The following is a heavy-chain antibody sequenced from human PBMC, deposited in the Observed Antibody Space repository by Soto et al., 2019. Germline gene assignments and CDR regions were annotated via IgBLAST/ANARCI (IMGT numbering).Heavy chain of an antibody. V-gene: IGHV3-30-3*01. CDR3: ARENDYSTFRHYYYGMVV. CDR2: ISYDGSNK. D-gene: IGHD4-4*01. J-gene: IGHJ6*02. CDR1: GFTFSSYA. Sequence: PGGSLRLSCAASGFTFSSYAMHWVRQAPGKGLEWVAVISYDGSNKYYADSVKGRFTISRDNSKNTLYLQMNSLRAEDTAVYYCARENDYSTFRHYYYGMVVLGQGTTVTVSS.